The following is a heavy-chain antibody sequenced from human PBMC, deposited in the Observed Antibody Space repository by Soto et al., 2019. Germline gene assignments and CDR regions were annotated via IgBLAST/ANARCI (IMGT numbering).Heavy chain of an antibody. V-gene: IGHV3-23*01. D-gene: IGHD5-18*01. J-gene: IGHJ4*02. CDR1: GFTFSSYA. Sequence: GGSLRLSCAASGFTFSSYAMSWVRQAPGKGLEWVSSICGSGVNTYYADSVRGRFTISRDNSKNTLYLQMSSLRAEDTAIYYCARGAGGNSWRSPTFDSWGQGTLVTVSS. CDR2: ICGSGVNT. CDR3: ARGAGGNSWRSPTFDS.